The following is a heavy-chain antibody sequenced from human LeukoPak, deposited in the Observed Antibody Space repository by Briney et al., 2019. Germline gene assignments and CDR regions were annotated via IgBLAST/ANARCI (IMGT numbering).Heavy chain of an antibody. V-gene: IGHV1-46*01. D-gene: IGHD3-10*01. CDR2: INPSGGST. CDR1: GYTFTSYY. CDR3: ALLWFGELYDYYYMDV. J-gene: IGHJ6*03. Sequence: ASVKVSCKASGYTFTSYYMHWVRRAPGQGLEWMGIINPSGGSTSYAQKFQGRVTMTRDTSTSTVYMELSSLRSEDTAVYYCALLWFGELYDYYYMDVWGKGTTVTISS.